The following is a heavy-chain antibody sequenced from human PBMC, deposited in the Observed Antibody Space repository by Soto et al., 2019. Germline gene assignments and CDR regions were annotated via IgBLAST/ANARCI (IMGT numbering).Heavy chain of an antibody. Sequence: QVQLVESGGGVVQPGRSLRLSCAASGFTFSSYGMHWVRQAPGKGLEWVAVISYDGSNKYYADSVKGRFTISRDNSKNTLYLQMNSLRAEDTAVYYCAKDRAKAAAGWLDYWSQGTLLTVSS. CDR2: ISYDGSNK. CDR3: AKDRAKAAAGWLDY. CDR1: GFTFSSYG. J-gene: IGHJ4*02. V-gene: IGHV3-30*18. D-gene: IGHD6-13*01.